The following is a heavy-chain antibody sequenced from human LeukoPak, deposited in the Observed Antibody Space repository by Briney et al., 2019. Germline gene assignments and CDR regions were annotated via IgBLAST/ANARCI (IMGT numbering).Heavy chain of an antibody. Sequence: TGGSLRLSCAASGFTFSDYEMNWVRQAPGKGLEWISYISTTGSTIYYADSVKGRFTISRDNAQNSLYLQMNSLRAEDTAVYYCAKDGIRYYYDSSGYYGDYWGQGTLVTVSS. V-gene: IGHV3-48*03. D-gene: IGHD3-22*01. CDR1: GFTFSDYE. CDR2: ISTTGSTI. J-gene: IGHJ4*02. CDR3: AKDGIRYYYDSSGYYGDY.